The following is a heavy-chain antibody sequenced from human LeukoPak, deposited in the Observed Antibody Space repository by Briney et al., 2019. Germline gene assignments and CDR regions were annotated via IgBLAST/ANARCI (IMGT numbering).Heavy chain of an antibody. CDR2: ITSSGGTI. CDR1: GFTFRTYA. D-gene: IGHD5-24*01. CDR3: ARTTPIKPFDY. J-gene: IGHJ4*02. Sequence: PGGSLRLSCAASGFTFRTYAMHWVRQAPGKGLEWVSYITSSGGTIYYADSVKGRFTISRDNAKNSLYLQMNSLRAEDTAVYYCARTTPIKPFDYWGQGTLVTVSS. V-gene: IGHV3-48*03.